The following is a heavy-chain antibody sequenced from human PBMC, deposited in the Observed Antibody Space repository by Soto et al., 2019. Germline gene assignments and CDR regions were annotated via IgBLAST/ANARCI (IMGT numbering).Heavy chain of an antibody. CDR2: IIPILGIA. D-gene: IGHD6-13*01. CDR1: GGTFSSYT. V-gene: IGHV1-69*02. Sequence: VASVKVSCKASGGTFSSYTISWVRQAPGQGLEWMGRIIPILGIANYAQKFQGRVTITADKSTSTAYMELSSLRSEDTAVYYCATKGRWYVGYYYYGMDVWGQGTTVTVSS. J-gene: IGHJ6*02. CDR3: ATKGRWYVGYYYYGMDV.